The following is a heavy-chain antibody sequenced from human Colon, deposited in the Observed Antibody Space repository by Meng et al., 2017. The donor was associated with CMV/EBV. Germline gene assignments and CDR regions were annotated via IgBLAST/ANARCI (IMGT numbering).Heavy chain of an antibody. D-gene: IGHD3-22*01. Sequence: CAGDGLSFSGYAMNRDRQAPGKGLEWEADILCDGRNTEYAESVESRFTISRNNSRNTLSLQMNSLRPEDTAVYYCVRDYNDGRGRLDYWGQGTLVTVSS. J-gene: IGHJ4*02. V-gene: IGHV3-30*04. CDR3: VRDYNDGRGRLDY. CDR2: ILCDGRNT. CDR1: GLSFSGYA.